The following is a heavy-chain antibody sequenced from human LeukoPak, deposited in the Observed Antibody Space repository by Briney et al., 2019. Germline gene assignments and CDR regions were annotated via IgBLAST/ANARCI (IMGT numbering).Heavy chain of an antibody. CDR1: GFTFSNYW. CDR2: ISADVEST. D-gene: IGHD3-22*01. Sequence: PGGALRLSCATSGFTFSNYWMHWVRQVPGKGLEWVSRISADVESTRYADSVKGRFTISRDNAKNTLYLQMNSLRTEDTAVYYCARAQYYDSTTAGGMDVWGQGTTVTVSS. J-gene: IGHJ6*02. V-gene: IGHV3-74*01. CDR3: ARAQYYDSTTAGGMDV.